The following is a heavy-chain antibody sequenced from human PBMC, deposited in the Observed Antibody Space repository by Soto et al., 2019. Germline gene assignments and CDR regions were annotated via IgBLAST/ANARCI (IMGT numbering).Heavy chain of an antibody. V-gene: IGHV4-59*01. D-gene: IGHD3-9*01. CDR3: ARVGERWQYFDWFYYFDS. CDR1: GGSIGGGY. CDR2: VYYSGSS. Sequence: PSETLSLTCTVSGGSIGGGYWGWIRQPPGKGLEWIGYVYYSGSSTSNPSLKSRVTMSADTSKNQLSLKVRSVTAADTAVYYCARVGERWQYFDWFYYFDSWGQGALVT. J-gene: IGHJ4*02.